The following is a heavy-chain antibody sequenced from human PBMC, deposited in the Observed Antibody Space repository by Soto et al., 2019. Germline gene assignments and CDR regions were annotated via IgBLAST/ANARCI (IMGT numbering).Heavy chain of an antibody. CDR1: GGSISSSVFY. CDR2: IYYSGNT. CDR3: ARARDGYYVDS. J-gene: IGHJ4*02. D-gene: IGHD1-26*01. Sequence: QVQLQESGPGLVKPSQTLSLTCTVSGGSISSSVFYWTWIRRLPGKGLEWIGYIYYSGNTYPNPSLKRRVTWSVDMSKSQFSLKLSSVTAADMAVYFCARARDGYYVDSWGQGPLVTVSS. V-gene: IGHV4-31*03.